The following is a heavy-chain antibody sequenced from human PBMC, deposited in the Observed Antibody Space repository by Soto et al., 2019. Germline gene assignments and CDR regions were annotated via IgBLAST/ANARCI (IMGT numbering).Heavy chain of an antibody. Sequence: SETLSLTCTVSGGSISSYYWSWIRQPPGKGLEWIGYIYYSGSTNYNPSLKSRVTISVDTSKNQFSLKLSSVTAADTAVYYCARASSGWYYFDYWGQGTLVTVSS. CDR2: IYYSGST. CDR1: GGSISSYY. CDR3: ARASSGWYYFDY. J-gene: IGHJ4*02. V-gene: IGHV4-59*01. D-gene: IGHD6-19*01.